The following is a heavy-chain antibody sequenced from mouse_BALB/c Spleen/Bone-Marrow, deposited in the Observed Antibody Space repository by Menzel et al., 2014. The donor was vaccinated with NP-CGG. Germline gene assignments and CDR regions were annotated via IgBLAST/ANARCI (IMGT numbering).Heavy chain of an antibody. V-gene: IGHV7-3*02. CDR1: GFTFTDYY. CDR3: ARDMCDGLRWYFDV. Sequence: EVKVEESGGGSVQPGGSLRLSCATSGFTFTDYYMSWVRQPPGKALEWLGFIRNKANGYTTDYSASVKGRFTISRDNSQSILYLQMNTLRAEDSATYYCARDMCDGLRWYFDVWGAGTTVTVSS. CDR2: IRNKANGYTT. J-gene: IGHJ1*01. D-gene: IGHD2-3*01.